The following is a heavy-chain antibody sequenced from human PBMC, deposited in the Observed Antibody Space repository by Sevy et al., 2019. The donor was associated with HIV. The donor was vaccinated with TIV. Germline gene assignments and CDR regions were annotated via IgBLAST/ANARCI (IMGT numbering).Heavy chain of an antibody. CDR2: FDPEDGET. V-gene: IGHV1-24*01. Sequence: ASVKVSCKVSGYTLTELSMHWVRQAPGKGLEWMGGFDPEDGETIYAQKFQGRVTMTEDTSTDTAYMELSSLRSEDTAVYYCATEYSDSSGYRGDAFDIWGQGTMVTVSS. J-gene: IGHJ3*02. CDR1: GYTLTELS. D-gene: IGHD3-22*01. CDR3: ATEYSDSSGYRGDAFDI.